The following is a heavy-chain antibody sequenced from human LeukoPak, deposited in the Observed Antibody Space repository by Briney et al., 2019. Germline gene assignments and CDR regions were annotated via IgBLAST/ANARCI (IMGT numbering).Heavy chain of an antibody. Sequence: GGSLRLSCAASGFTFSSYGMSWVRQAPGKGLEWVSGISGSSGSTYYADSVKGRFTISRDNAKNSLYLQMNSLRAEDTALYYCARDSSGWTLESYFDYWGQGTLVTVSS. J-gene: IGHJ4*02. V-gene: IGHV3-23*01. CDR2: ISGSSGST. D-gene: IGHD6-19*01. CDR3: ARDSSGWTLESYFDY. CDR1: GFTFSSYG.